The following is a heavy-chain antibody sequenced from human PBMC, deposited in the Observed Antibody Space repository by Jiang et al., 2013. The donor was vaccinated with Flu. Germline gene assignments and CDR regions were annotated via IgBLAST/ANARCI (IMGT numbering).Heavy chain of an antibody. CDR2: GGST. V-gene: IGHV3-66*01. Sequence: GGSTYYADAVKGRFTISRDNSKNTLYLQMNSLRAEDTAVYYCAATYYDFWSGYEGQDYWGQGTLVTVSS. CDR3: AATYYDFWSGYEGQDY. J-gene: IGHJ4*02. D-gene: IGHD3-3*01.